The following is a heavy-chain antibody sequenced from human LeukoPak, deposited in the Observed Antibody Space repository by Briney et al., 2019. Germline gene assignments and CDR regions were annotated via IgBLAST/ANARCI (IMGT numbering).Heavy chain of an antibody. V-gene: IGHV3-30*02. Sequence: PGGSLRLSCAASGFTFSSYGMHWVRQAPGKGLEWVAFIRYDGSNKYYADSVKGRFTISRDNSKNTLYLQMNSLRAEDTAVYYCAKDHDYNLSDFDYWGQGTLVTVSS. CDR1: GFTFSSYG. J-gene: IGHJ4*02. CDR2: IRYDGSNK. CDR3: AKDHDYNLSDFDY. D-gene: IGHD4-11*01.